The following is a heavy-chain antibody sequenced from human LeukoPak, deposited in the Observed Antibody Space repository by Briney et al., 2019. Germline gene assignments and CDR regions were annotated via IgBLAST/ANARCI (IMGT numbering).Heavy chain of an antibody. V-gene: IGHV1-69*04. Sequence: SVKVSCKASGGTFSSYAISWVRQAPGQGLEWMGRIIPILGIANYAQKFQGRVTITADKSTSTAYMELSSLRSDDTAVYYCARPGYGPDFYGSGSYYNVPFDYWGQGTLVTVSS. CDR1: GGTFSSYA. J-gene: IGHJ4*02. CDR2: IIPILGIA. CDR3: ARPGYGPDFYGSGSYYNVPFDY. D-gene: IGHD3-10*01.